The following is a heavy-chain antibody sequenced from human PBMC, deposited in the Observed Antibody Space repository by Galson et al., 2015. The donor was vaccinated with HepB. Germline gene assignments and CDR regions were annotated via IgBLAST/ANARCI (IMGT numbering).Heavy chain of an antibody. V-gene: IGHV3-15*01. Sequence: SLRLSCAASGFTFSNAWMSWVRQAPGKGLEWVGRIKSQTDGGTTDHAAPVRGRFTISRDYSKNTLYLQMNSLETEDTAVYYCVTHRTRDNYATSRHDYWGQGTLVTVSS. CDR1: GFTFSNAW. CDR2: IKSQTDGGTT. CDR3: VTHRTRDNYATSRHDY. J-gene: IGHJ4*02. D-gene: IGHD4-11*01.